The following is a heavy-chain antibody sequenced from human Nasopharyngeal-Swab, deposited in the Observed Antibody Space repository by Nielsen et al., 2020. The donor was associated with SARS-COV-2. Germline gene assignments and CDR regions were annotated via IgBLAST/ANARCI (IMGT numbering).Heavy chain of an antibody. CDR2: ISSSGSTI. CDR3: ARRDTYWFFDL. Sequence: GESLKISCAASGFTFSDYYMSWIRQAPGKGLEWVSYISSSGSTIYYADSVKGRFTISRDNAKNSLYLQMNSLRAEDTAFYYCARRDTYWFFDLWGRGTLVSVSS. J-gene: IGHJ2*01. CDR1: GFTFSDYY. V-gene: IGHV3-11*01.